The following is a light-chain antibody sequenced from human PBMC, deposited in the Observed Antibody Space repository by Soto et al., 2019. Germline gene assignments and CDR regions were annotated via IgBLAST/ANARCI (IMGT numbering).Light chain of an antibody. J-gene: IGKJ5*01. CDR3: QQYNGWPIT. CDR2: GAS. CDR1: QSFNSIY. V-gene: IGKV3-15*01. Sequence: EIVMTQSPVTLSVSPGERATLSCRASQSFNSIYLAWYQQKPGQAPRLPIYGASTRATGFPARFSGSGSGTEFTLTISSLQSEDFAVYYCQQYNGWPITFGQGTRLEIK.